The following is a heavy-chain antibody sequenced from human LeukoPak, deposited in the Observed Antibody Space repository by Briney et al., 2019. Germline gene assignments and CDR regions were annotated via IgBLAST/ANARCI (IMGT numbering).Heavy chain of an antibody. J-gene: IGHJ4*02. CDR3: ASEVAAAGLDY. CDR1: GGTFSSYA. Sequence: ASVKVSCKASGGTFSSYAVSWVRQAPGQGLEWMGGIIPIFGTANYAQKFQGRVTITTDESTSTAYMELSSLRSADTAVYYCASEVAAAGLDYWGQGTLVTVSS. D-gene: IGHD6-13*01. V-gene: IGHV1-69*05. CDR2: IIPIFGTA.